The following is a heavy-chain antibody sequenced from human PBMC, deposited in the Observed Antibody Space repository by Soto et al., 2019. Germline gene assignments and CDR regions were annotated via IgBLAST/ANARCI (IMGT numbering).Heavy chain of an antibody. D-gene: IGHD4-4*01. Sequence: GGSLRLSCAASGFTLSSYAMSWVRQAPGKGLEWVSFISVSGVDTYYADSVKGRFTISRDNSKNTKNLQMNSLRAEDTAMYYCARHHDYSKYPDVWGKGTTVTVSS. J-gene: IGHJ6*04. CDR3: ARHHDYSKYPDV. V-gene: IGHV3-23*01. CDR1: GFTLSSYA. CDR2: ISVSGVDT.